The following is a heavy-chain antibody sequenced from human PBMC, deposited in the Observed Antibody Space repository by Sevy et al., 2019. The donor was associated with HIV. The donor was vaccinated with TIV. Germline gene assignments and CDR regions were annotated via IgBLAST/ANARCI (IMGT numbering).Heavy chain of an antibody. D-gene: IGHD2-15*01. Sequence: GRSLRLSCAASGFTFSNAWMSWVRQAPGKGLEWVGRIKSKTDGGTTDYAAPVKGRFTISRDDSKNTLYLQMNSLKTEDTAVYYCTTDLRRCSGGSCYSEAFDIWGQGTMVTVSS. CDR1: GFTFSNAW. CDR3: TTDLRRCSGGSCYSEAFDI. CDR2: IKSKTDGGTT. V-gene: IGHV3-15*01. J-gene: IGHJ3*02.